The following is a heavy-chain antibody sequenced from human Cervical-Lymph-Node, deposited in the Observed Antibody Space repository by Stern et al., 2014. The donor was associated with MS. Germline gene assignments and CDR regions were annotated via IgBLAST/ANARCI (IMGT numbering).Heavy chain of an antibody. CDR3: AREGYSSSYDAFDI. V-gene: IGHV4-4*02. CDR1: GGSISSSNW. Sequence: QVQLQESGPGLVKPSGTLSLTCAVSGGSISSSNWWSWVRQPPGKGLEWIWAIYHSGSTHSNPSLKSRVPISLDKSKNQFSLKLSSVTAADTAVYYCAREGYSSSYDAFDIWGQGTMVTVSS. CDR2: IYHSGST. D-gene: IGHD6-6*01. J-gene: IGHJ3*02.